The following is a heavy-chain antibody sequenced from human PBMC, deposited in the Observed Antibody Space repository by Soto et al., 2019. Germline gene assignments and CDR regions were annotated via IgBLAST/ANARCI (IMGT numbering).Heavy chain of an antibody. CDR2: IYLDGTT. D-gene: IGHD3-22*01. J-gene: IGHJ5*02. V-gene: IGHV4-30-2*01. Sequence: QLQLQESGPGLVKPSQTLSLTCGVSSGSISSYTPSWNWIRQPPGKGLEWIGHIYLDGTTNYSPSLKSRVTISIDRSKNQFSLKLISVTAADTAVYYCARGSDRSRYYEGFDDCGQGTLVTVSS. CDR3: ARGSDRSRYYEGFDD. CDR1: SGSISSYTPS.